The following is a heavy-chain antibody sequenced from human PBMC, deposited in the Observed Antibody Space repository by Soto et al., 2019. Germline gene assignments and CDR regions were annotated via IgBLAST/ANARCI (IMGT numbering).Heavy chain of an antibody. CDR3: ARTIKNLAVISGFDY. Sequence: PSETLSLTGSVSGGSVISTGYYWSWIRQPPGKGLEWLGYIYYSGSTNYNPSLKSRLTLSMETARKQFSLKLSYVTAADTAVYYCARTIKNLAVISGFDYWGQEAMVTV. J-gene: IGHJ4*02. CDR1: GGSVISTGYY. D-gene: IGHD2-15*01. CDR2: IYYSGST. V-gene: IGHV4-61*08.